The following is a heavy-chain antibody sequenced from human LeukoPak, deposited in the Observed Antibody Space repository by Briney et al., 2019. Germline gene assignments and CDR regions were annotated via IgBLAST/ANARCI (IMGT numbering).Heavy chain of an antibody. CDR1: GGTSSRYA. CDR3: AREARGTGGSY. J-gene: IGHJ4*02. Sequence: SVQVSCKASGGTSSRYAISWVRQAPGQGLEWMGGIIPIFGTANYAQKFQGRVTITADESTSTAYMELSSLRSEDTAVYYCAREARGTGGSYWGRGTLVTVSP. V-gene: IGHV1-69*01. D-gene: IGHD3-16*01. CDR2: IIPIFGTA.